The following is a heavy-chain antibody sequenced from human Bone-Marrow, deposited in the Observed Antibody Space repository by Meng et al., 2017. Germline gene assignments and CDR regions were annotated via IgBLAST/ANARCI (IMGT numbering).Heavy chain of an antibody. J-gene: IGHJ6*02. CDR1: GYSISSGYY. Sequence: SETLSLTCTVSGYSISSGYYWGWIRQPPGKGLEWIGSIYHSGSTYYNPSLKSRVTISVDTSKNQFSLKLSSVTAADTAVYYCARDEYGSGSYYLFYYYYYGMDVWGQGTTVTVSS. V-gene: IGHV4-38-2*02. CDR2: IYHSGST. CDR3: ARDEYGSGSYYLFYYYYYGMDV. D-gene: IGHD3-10*01.